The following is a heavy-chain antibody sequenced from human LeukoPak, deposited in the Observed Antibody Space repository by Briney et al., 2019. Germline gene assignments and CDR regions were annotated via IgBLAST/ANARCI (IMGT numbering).Heavy chain of an antibody. D-gene: IGHD3-9*01. CDR1: RFTLRDHH. CDR3: TRIFYYGSPGYYPYH. J-gene: IGHJ5*02. V-gene: IGHV3-72*01. CDR2: SRIKGRGYST. Sequence: GGSLRLSCAASRFTLRDHHMDWVREAPGKGLEWIGRSRIKGRGYSTVFAASVNGRFTISRDEPTNSLYLQMDSLKTENTAVYYCTRIFYYGSPGYYPYHWGQGTLVTVSS.